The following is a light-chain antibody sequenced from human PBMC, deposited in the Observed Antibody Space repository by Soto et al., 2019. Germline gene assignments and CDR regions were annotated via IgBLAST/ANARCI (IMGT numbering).Light chain of an antibody. CDR2: DTS. J-gene: IGKJ1*01. V-gene: IGKV1-5*01. Sequence: DIQMTQSPSALSASGGERVAITCRASQSINSPVAWYQQTPGKAPKLLIYDTSSLEGGVPSRFSGTGSGTEFTLTISSLQPEDFATYYCQQYNSHFPFGQGTKVDIK. CDR3: QQYNSHFP. CDR1: QSINSP.